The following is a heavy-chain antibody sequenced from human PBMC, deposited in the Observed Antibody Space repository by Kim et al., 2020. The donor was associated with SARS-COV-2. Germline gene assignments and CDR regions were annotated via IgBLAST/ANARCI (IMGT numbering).Heavy chain of an antibody. Sequence: ASVKVSCKASGYTFTSYDINWVRQATGQGLEWMGWMNPNSGNTGYAQKFQGRVTMTRNTSISTAYMELSSLRSEDTAVYYCARGAAALLNNYYYYGMDVWGQGTTVTVSS. CDR1: GYTFTSYD. J-gene: IGHJ6*02. CDR2: MNPNSGNT. D-gene: IGHD6-13*01. CDR3: ARGAAALLNNYYYYGMDV. V-gene: IGHV1-8*01.